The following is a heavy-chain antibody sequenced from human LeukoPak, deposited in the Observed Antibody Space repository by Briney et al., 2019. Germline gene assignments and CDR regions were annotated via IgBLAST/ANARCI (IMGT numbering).Heavy chain of an antibody. Sequence: GGSLRLSCAASGFTFSSYSMNWVRQAPGKGLEWVSCISTTSSYIYYADSVKGRFTISRDNAKNSLYLQVNSLRAEDTAVYYCARDGEYCSGGRCYDSGAFDIWGQGTMVTVSS. J-gene: IGHJ3*02. V-gene: IGHV3-21*01. CDR2: ISTTSSYI. CDR1: GFTFSSYS. D-gene: IGHD2-15*01. CDR3: ARDGEYCSGGRCYDSGAFDI.